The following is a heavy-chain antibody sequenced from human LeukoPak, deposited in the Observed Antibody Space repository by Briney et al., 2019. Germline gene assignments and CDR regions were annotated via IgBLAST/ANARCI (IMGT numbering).Heavy chain of an antibody. CDR3: ATSGGFQ. CDR2: IKSKTDGGTT. D-gene: IGHD3-16*01. V-gene: IGHV3-15*01. J-gene: IGHJ4*02. Sequence: GGSLRLSCAASGFTFSNAWMSWVRQAPGKGLEYLGHIKSKTDGGTTDYAAPVKGRFTISRDDSKNTLYLQMNSLKTEDTAVYYCATSGGFQWGQRGLVSVSS. CDR1: GFTFSNAW.